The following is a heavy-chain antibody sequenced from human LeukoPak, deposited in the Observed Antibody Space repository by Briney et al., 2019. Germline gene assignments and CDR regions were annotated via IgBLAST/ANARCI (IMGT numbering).Heavy chain of an antibody. V-gene: IGHV4-59*02. CDR3: ARVPAAPRLYMDV. J-gene: IGHJ6*02. D-gene: IGHD2-2*01. CDR2: IYYSGST. CDR1: SGSVNSYY. Sequence: SETLSLTCTVSSGSVNSYYWSWIRQPPGKGLEWIGYIYYSGSTNYNPSLKSRVTISVDTSKNQFSLKLSSGTAADTAVYYCARVPAAPRLYMDVWGQGTTVIVSS.